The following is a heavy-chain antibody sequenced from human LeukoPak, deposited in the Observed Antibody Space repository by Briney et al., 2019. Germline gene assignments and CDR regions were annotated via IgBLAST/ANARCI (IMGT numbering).Heavy chain of an antibody. CDR2: IDFGSGNT. J-gene: IGHJ4*02. V-gene: IGHV1-58*01. D-gene: IGHD2/OR15-2a*01. CDR1: GFTLRNSA. CDR3: AVDVIYESD. Sequence: SVKHSCKASGFTLRNSAVQWVRQAGGQRLDWIGWIDFGSGNTNHAQQLQERVTITRDMSTSTAYMELSSLSSEDTAVYYCAVDVIYESDWGQGTLVTVSS.